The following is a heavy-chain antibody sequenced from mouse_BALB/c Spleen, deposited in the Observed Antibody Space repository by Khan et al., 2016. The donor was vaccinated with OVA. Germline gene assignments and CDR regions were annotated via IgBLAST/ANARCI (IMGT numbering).Heavy chain of an antibody. CDR1: GFTFSSYG. Sequence: EVQLLETGGGLVQPGGSLKLSCAASGFTFSSYGMSWVRQTPDKRLESVATINSNGGITYYPDSVKGRFTISRDNAKNTLYLQMSSLKSEDTAMYYCARGLGAFAYWGQGTLVTVSA. J-gene: IGHJ3*01. D-gene: IGHD3-3*01. CDR3: ARGLGAFAY. V-gene: IGHV5-6-3*01. CDR2: INSNGGIT.